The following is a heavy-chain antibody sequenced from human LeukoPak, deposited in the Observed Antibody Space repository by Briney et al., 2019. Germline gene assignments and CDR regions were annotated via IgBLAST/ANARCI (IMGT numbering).Heavy chain of an antibody. V-gene: IGHV3-11*01. Sequence: PGGSLRLSCAASGFTVSGHPMSWVRQAPGKGLEWVSYISSSGSTIYYADSVKGRFTISRDNAKNSLYLQMNSLRAEDTAVYYCAREMYYGSGSYYNPLSYYGMDVWGQGTTVTVSS. J-gene: IGHJ6*02. CDR3: AREMYYGSGSYYNPLSYYGMDV. CDR2: ISSSGSTI. CDR1: GFTVSGHP. D-gene: IGHD3-10*01.